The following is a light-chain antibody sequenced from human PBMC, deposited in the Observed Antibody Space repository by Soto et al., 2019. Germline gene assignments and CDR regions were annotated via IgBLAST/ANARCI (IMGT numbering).Light chain of an antibody. Sequence: IQMAQSRSSVYLGGGQIITNACRASQGISSYLAWYQQKPGKAPKLLIYAASTLQSGVPSRFSGSGSGTDFTLTISCLQSEDFATYFCQQYYSYPRTFGQGTKVDIK. CDR3: QQYYSYPRT. CDR1: QGISSY. V-gene: IGKV1-8*01. J-gene: IGKJ1*01. CDR2: AAS.